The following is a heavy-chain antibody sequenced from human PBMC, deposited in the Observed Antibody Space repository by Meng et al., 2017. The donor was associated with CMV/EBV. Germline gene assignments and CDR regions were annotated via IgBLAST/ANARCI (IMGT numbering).Heavy chain of an antibody. J-gene: IGHJ4*02. CDR1: GESFSGYY. CDR2: INHSGST. CDR3: ARAPDPKPTTVTTSEYYFDY. Sequence: SETLSLTCAVYGESFSGYYWSWIRQPPGKGLEWIGEINHSGSTNYNPSLKSRVTISVDTSKNQFSLKLSSVTAADTAVYYCARAPDPKPTTVTTSEYYFDYWGQGTLVTVSS. D-gene: IGHD4-11*01. V-gene: IGHV4-34*01.